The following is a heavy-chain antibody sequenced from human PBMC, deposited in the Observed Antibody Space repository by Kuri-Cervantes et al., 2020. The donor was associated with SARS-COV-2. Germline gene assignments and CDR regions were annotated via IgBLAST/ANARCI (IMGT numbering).Heavy chain of an antibody. CDR1: GFSFSDSY. CDR3: ARDGTAGGSYNWFDP. Sequence: GGSLRLSCAASGFSFSDSYMSWIRQAPGKGLEWLSYISGDSSYTNYADSVKGRFSISRDSDNKSVFLQMNSLRGEDTAVYYCARDGTAGGSYNWFDPWGQGTLVTVSS. V-gene: IGHV3-11*05. D-gene: IGHD1-26*01. CDR2: ISGDSSYT. J-gene: IGHJ5*02.